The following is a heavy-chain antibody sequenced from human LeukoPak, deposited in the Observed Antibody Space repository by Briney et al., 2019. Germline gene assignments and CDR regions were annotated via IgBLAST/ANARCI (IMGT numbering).Heavy chain of an antibody. Sequence: RSGGSLRLSCAASGFTVSSNYMSWVRQGPGKGLEWISVIYTISITYYADSVRDRFSISRDESRNTVHLEMNSLRLDDTAVYFCASLTPRVGRNYFDHWGQGVQVIVSS. CDR2: IYTISIT. CDR3: ASLTPRVGRNYFDH. CDR1: GFTVSSNY. V-gene: IGHV3-66*01. D-gene: IGHD1-26*01. J-gene: IGHJ4*02.